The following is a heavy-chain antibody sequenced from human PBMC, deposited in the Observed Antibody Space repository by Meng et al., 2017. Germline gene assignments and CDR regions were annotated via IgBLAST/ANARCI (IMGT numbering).Heavy chain of an antibody. Sequence: GESLKISCAASGFTVSSNYMSWVRQAPGKGLEWVSVIYSGGSTYYADSVKGRFTISRDNSKNTLYLQMNSLRAEDTAVYHCARDRGYYDSSGYPNAFDIWGQGKKV. D-gene: IGHD3-22*01. CDR3: ARDRGYYDSSGYPNAFDI. CDR1: GFTVSSNY. CDR2: IYSGGST. J-gene: IGHJ3*02. V-gene: IGHV3-66*02.